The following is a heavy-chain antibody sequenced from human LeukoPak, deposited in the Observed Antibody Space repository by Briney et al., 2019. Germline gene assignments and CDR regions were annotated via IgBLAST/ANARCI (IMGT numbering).Heavy chain of an antibody. V-gene: IGHV3-23*01. CDR3: AKDISESS. CDR1: GFTFNNHA. Sequence: PGGSLRLSCAASGFTFNNHAMSWVRQAPGRGLEWVSTIRASGGTTYYADSVKGRFTISRDNSKNTLYLQMNRLRAEDTAVYYCAKDISESSWGQGTLVTVSS. CDR2: IRASGGTT. J-gene: IGHJ5*02.